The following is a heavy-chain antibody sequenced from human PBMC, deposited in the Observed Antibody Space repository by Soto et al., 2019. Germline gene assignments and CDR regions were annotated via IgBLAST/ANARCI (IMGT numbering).Heavy chain of an antibody. CDR1: AFTLSKFV. Sequence: QVQLVESGGGVVQPGRSLRLSCAASAFTLSKFVMHWVRQAPGKGLEWVAVTSNDGSNTYYADSVKGRFTTSRDNSKNTLYLQMNSLRTEDTAVYYCARGNMDVWGQGTTVTVSS. D-gene: IGHD1-1*01. V-gene: IGHV3-30-3*01. CDR3: ARGNMDV. CDR2: TSNDGSNT. J-gene: IGHJ6*02.